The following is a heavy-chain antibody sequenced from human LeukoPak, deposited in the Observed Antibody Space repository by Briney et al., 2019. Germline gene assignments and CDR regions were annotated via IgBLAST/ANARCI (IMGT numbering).Heavy chain of an antibody. V-gene: IGHV4-34*01. D-gene: IGHD4-23*01. CDR1: GGSFSGYY. CDR3: ARGNYGGNSGRFYYYYYYMDV. CDR2: INHSGST. J-gene: IGHJ6*03. Sequence: SETLSLTCAVYGGSFSGYYWSWIRQPPGKGLEWIGEINHSGSTNYNPSLKSRVTISVDTSENQFSLKLSSVTAADTAVYYCARGNYGGNSGRFYYYYYYMDVWGKGTTVTVSS.